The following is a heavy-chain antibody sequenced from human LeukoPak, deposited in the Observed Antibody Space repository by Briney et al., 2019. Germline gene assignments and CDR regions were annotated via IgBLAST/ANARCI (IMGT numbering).Heavy chain of an antibody. J-gene: IGHJ4*02. V-gene: IGHV3-74*01. CDR2: ITSDGRRT. CDR1: VFTFSNYW. CDR3: ARASSTWSDY. D-gene: IGHD6-13*01. Sequence: PGGSLRLSCAASVFTFSNYWIDWVRQARGQGLGWISRITSDGRRTITADSVTSRFTNSRDNATNTLYLQMNSLRAEYTAVYYCARASSTWSDYWGQGTLVTVSS.